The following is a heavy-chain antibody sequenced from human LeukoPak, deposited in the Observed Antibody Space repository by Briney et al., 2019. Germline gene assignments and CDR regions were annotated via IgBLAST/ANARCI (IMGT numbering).Heavy chain of an antibody. Sequence: ASVKVSCKASGYTFTSYDINWVRQATGQGLEWMGWMNPNSGNTGYAQKFQGRVTMTRNTSISTAYMELSSLRSDDTAVYYCARESLGVGATNYMDVWGKGTTVTVSS. CDR3: ARESLGVGATNYMDV. V-gene: IGHV1-8*01. CDR2: MNPNSGNT. J-gene: IGHJ6*03. D-gene: IGHD1-26*01. CDR1: GYTFTSYD.